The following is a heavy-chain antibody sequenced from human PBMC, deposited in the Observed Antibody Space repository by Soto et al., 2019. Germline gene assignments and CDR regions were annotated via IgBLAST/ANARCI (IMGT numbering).Heavy chain of an antibody. CDR1: GYSISSSNW. J-gene: IGHJ4*02. CDR3: ARREIQGPIDY. V-gene: IGHV4-28*01. D-gene: IGHD1-26*01. Sequence: QVQLQESGPGLVKPSDTLSLTCAVSGYSISSSNWWGWIRQPPGKGLEWIGYIYYSGTTYYNPSLKSRVTRSVDTSKNQFSLKVTSVTAVDTAVYYCARREIQGPIDYWGQGTLVTVSS. CDR2: IYYSGTT.